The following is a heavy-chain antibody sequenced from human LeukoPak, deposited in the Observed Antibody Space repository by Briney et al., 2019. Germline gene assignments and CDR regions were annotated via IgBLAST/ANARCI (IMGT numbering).Heavy chain of an antibody. J-gene: IGHJ5*02. CDR2: VKSDGSNP. D-gene: IGHD6-19*01. V-gene: IGHV3-74*01. CDR1: RFSFSNYW. Sequence: PGGSLRLSCAASRFSFSNYWMHWVRQAPGKGLVWVSRVKSDGSNPSYADSVKGRFTISRDNAENMLYLQMNTLGAEDTAVYYCARVQWLGGRVWFDPWGQGTLVTVSS. CDR3: ARVQWLGGRVWFDP.